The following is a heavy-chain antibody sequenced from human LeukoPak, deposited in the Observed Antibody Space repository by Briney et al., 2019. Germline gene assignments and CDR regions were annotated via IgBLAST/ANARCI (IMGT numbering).Heavy chain of an antibody. V-gene: IGHV3-23*01. CDR3: AKVVSGYYYDSSGYYVY. J-gene: IGHJ4*02. D-gene: IGHD3-22*01. Sequence: PGGSLRLSCAASGFTFSSYAMSWVRQAPGKGLEWVSAISGSGGSTYYADSVKGRFTISRDNSKNTLYLQMNSLRAEDTAVYYCAKVVSGYYYDSSGYYVYWGQGTLVTVSS. CDR2: ISGSGGST. CDR1: GFTFSSYA.